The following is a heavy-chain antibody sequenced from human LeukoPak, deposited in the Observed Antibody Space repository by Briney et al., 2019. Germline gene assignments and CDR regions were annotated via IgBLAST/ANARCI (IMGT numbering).Heavy chain of an antibody. Sequence: SETLSLTCTVSGGSISSYYWSWRRQPPGTGLEWIGYIYYSGSTNYNPSLKSRVTISVDTSKNQFSLKLSSVTAADTAVYYCARDRSPPSVYGDYADAFDIWGQGTIVTVSS. J-gene: IGHJ3*02. CDR3: ARDRSPPSVYGDYADAFDI. CDR2: IYYSGST. D-gene: IGHD4-17*01. CDR1: GGSISSYY. V-gene: IGHV4-59*01.